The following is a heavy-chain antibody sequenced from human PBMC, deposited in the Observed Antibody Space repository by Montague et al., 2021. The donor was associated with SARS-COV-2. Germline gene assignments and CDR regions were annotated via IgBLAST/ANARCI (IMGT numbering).Heavy chain of an antibody. CDR1: GDSASTNSGT. V-gene: IGHV6-1*01. Sequence: CAISGDSASTNSGTWNWVRLSPSRGLEWLGRTYYRSEWYSDYSVSVKSRISINPDTSKNQSSLQLNSVTPEDTAVYYCARAERGSCGDGNCYQYFFNYWGQGTLVTASS. D-gene: IGHD2-15*01. J-gene: IGHJ4*02. CDR2: TYYRSEWYS. CDR3: ARAERGSCGDGNCYQYFFNY.